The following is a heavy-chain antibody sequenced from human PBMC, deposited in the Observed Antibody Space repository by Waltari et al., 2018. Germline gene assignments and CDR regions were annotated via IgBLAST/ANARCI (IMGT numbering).Heavy chain of an antibody. D-gene: IGHD5-12*01. CDR1: GGPFSSYA. CDR3: AIVATIKEHYYGMDV. CDR2: IIPMCGTS. Sequence: QVQLVQSGAEVKKPGSSVKVSCKASGGPFSSYAISWVRQAPGQGMEWMGMIIPMCGTSTYAQKFQGRVTITADKSTSTAYMELSSLRSEDTAVYYCAIVATIKEHYYGMDVWGQGTTVTVSS. V-gene: IGHV1-69*08. J-gene: IGHJ6*02.